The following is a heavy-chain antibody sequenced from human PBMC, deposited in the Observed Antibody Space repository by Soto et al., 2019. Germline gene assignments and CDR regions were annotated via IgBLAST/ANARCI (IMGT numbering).Heavy chain of an antibody. D-gene: IGHD3-22*01. Sequence: VQLVESGGGVVQPGRALRLSCAASGFTFSQYPMHWVRQAPDKGLEWVSVISYDGTKKYYADSVKGRFIISRDSSTDTLYLQMNSLRPEDTAVYYCARDVITLIISGAQGSWGQGTLVTVPS. CDR3: ARDVITLIISGAQGS. V-gene: IGHV3-30*04. J-gene: IGHJ5*02. CDR1: GFTFSQYP. CDR2: ISYDGTKK.